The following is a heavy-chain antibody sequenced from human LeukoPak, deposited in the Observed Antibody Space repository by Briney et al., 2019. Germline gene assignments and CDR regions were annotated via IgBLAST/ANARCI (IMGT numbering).Heavy chain of an antibody. D-gene: IGHD6-13*01. J-gene: IGHJ2*01. V-gene: IGHV4-30-4*01. CDR3: ARDRSSSWYSWGDLPSSYWYFDL. Sequence: SETLSLTCTVSGGSISSGDYYWSWIRQPPGKGLEWIGYIYYSGSTYYNPSLKSRVTISVDTSKNQFSLKLSSVTAADTAVYYCARDRSSSWYSWGDLPSSYWYFDLWGRGTLVTVSS. CDR2: IYYSGST. CDR1: GGSISSGDYY.